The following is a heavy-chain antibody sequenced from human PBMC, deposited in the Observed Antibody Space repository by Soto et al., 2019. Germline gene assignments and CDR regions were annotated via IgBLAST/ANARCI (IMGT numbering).Heavy chain of an antibody. CDR2: IYHSGTT. V-gene: IGHV4-38-2*01. D-gene: IGHD3-22*01. CDR3: ARTDNGGYYQH. CDR1: GDSISRGYY. J-gene: IGHJ1*01. Sequence: SETLSLTCAVSGDSISRGYYWAWIRQPPGKGLEYIGSIYHSGTTYYNPSLMSRVTISVDTSKNQFSLNLRSVTDADSAVYYCARTDNGGYYQHFGQGTLVTVSS.